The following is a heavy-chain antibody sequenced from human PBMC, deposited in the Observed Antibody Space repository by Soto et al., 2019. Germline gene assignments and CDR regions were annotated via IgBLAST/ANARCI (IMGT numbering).Heavy chain of an antibody. CDR1: GYNFITYG. D-gene: IGHD4-4*01. Sequence: QVQMVQSGAEVKKSGASVRVSCEASGYNFITYGISWVRQAPGQGLEWMGWISCDNGKTESAPTFQGRVTMTTDTSTNTAYMALSSLTSDDTAVYYGARSAAGFYNNWFDPWGQGTLVTVSS. CDR3: ARSAAGFYNNWFDP. CDR2: ISCDNGKT. J-gene: IGHJ5*02. V-gene: IGHV1-18*01.